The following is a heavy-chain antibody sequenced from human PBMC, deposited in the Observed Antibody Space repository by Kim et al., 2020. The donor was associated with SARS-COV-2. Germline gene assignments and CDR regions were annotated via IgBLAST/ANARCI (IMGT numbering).Heavy chain of an antibody. J-gene: IGHJ2*01. D-gene: IGHD3-10*01. CDR3: ARRLSNTSGWGSHYCDL. V-gene: IGHV4-34*01. CDR2: INHSGRT. CDR1: GGSFSGYY. Sequence: SETLSPTCAVYGGSFSGYYWSWIRQPPGKGLEWILEINHSGRTNYNPSLKSRVTISVDTSKNQFSLKLTSVTAADTAVYFCARRLSNTSGWGSHYCDLWG.